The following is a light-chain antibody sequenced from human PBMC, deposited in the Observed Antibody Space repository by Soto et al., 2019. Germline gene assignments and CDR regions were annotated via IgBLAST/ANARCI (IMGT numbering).Light chain of an antibody. CDR3: QQYGSSPWT. Sequence: EIVLTQSPGTLSLSPWERATLSCRASQSVSSNYLAWYQQKPGQAPRLLIYGASSRATGFPDRFSGSGSGTDFTLTISRLEPEDFAVYYCQQYGSSPWTFGQGTKVDIK. J-gene: IGKJ1*01. V-gene: IGKV3-20*01. CDR2: GAS. CDR1: QSVSSNY.